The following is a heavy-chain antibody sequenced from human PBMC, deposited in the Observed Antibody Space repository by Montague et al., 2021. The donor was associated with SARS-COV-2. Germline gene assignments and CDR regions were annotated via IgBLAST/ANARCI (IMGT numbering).Heavy chain of an antibody. CDR2: INHSGST. D-gene: IGHD5-24*01. CDR1: GGSFSGYY. J-gene: IGHJ6*02. V-gene: IGHV4-34*01. CDR3: ARRGYSYYYYGMDV. Sequence: SETLSLTCAVYGGSFSGYYWSWIRQPPGKGPEWIGEINHSGSTNYNPSLKSRVTISVDTSKNQFSLKLSSVTAADTAVYYCARRGYSYYYYGMDVWGQGTTVTASS.